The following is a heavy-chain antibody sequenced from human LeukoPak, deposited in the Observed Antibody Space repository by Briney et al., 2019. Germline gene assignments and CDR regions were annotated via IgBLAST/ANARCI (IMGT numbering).Heavy chain of an antibody. CDR2: ISYDGSNK. D-gene: IGHD3-22*01. CDR3: ARALSVVAPRTFDAFDI. CDR1: GFTFSSYA. J-gene: IGHJ3*02. Sequence: LPGGSLRLSCAASGFTFSSYAMHWVRQAPGKGLEWVAVISYDGSNKYYADSVKGRFTISRDNSKNTLYLQMNSLRAEDTAVYYCARALSVVAPRTFDAFDIWGQGTMVTVSS. V-gene: IGHV3-30-3*01.